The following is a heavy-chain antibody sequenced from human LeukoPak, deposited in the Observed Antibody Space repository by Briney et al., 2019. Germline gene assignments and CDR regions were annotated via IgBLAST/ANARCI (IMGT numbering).Heavy chain of an antibody. J-gene: IGHJ4*02. CDR2: INPNSGGT. D-gene: IGHD3-10*01. CDR3: ASGFGELFESDLDY. Sequence: GASVKVSCKASGDTFSRYGISWVRQAPGQGLEWMGWINPNSGGTNYAQKFQGRVTMTRDTSISTAYMELSRLRSDDTAVYYCASGFGELFESDLDYWGQGTLVTVSS. V-gene: IGHV1-2*02. CDR1: GDTFSRYG.